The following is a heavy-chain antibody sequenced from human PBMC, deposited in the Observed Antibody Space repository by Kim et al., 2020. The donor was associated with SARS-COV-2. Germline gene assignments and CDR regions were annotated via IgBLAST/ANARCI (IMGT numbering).Heavy chain of an antibody. V-gene: IGHV4-39*01. Sequence: SETLSLTCTVSGGSISTSGFYWGWIRQPPGKGLEWIGTIYYSGSTYYNPSLKRRITISVDTSAHQFSLKLSSVTAADTAMYYCARQLAATISGGWFDPWGQGTLVTVSS. CDR2: IYYSGST. J-gene: IGHJ5*02. CDR3: ARQLAATISGGWFDP. D-gene: IGHD6-13*01. CDR1: GGSISTSGFY.